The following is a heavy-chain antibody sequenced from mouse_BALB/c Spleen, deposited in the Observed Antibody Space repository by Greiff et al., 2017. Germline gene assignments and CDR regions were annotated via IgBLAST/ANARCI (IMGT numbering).Heavy chain of an antibody. CDR3: ERERGNALDY. Sequence: EVQVVESGGGLVQPGGSRKLSCAASGFTFSDYGMPWVRQAPGKGPEWVAFISNLAYSIYYADTVTGRFTISRENAKNSLYLEMRSLRSEDTAMCYCERERGNALDYWGQGTTLTVSS. V-gene: IGHV5-15*02. CDR1: GFTFSDYG. D-gene: IGHD2-1*01. CDR2: ISNLAYSI. J-gene: IGHJ2*01.